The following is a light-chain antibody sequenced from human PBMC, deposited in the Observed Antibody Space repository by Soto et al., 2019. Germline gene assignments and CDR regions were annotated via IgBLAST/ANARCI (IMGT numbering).Light chain of an antibody. CDR3: QQYGSSPR. Sequence: EIVLTQSPGTLSLSPGEIATLACLASQSVSSSYLAWYQQKPGQAPSLLIYGASSRATGISDRFSGSWSGTDFTLTISRLEPEDFAVYYCQQYGSSPRFGQGTQVEVK. V-gene: IGKV3-20*01. CDR2: GAS. CDR1: QSVSSSY. J-gene: IGKJ1*01.